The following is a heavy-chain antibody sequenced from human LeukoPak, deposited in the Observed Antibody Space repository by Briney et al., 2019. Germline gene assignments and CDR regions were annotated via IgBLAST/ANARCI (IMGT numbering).Heavy chain of an antibody. V-gene: IGHV4-34*01. CDR2: INHSGST. Sequence: SETLSLTCAVHGGSLSGYYWSWIRQPPGKGLEWIGEINHSGSTNYNPSLKSRVTISVDTSKNQFSLKLSSVTAADTAVYYCARVPYCSGGSCNYYYYYGMDVWGQGTTVTVSS. CDR1: GGSLSGYY. D-gene: IGHD2-15*01. CDR3: ARVPYCSGGSCNYYYYYGMDV. J-gene: IGHJ6*02.